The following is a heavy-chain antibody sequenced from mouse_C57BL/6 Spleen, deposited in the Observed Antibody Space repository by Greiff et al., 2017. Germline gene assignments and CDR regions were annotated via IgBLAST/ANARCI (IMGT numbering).Heavy chain of an antibody. CDR1: GYTFTDYE. CDR2: IDPETGGT. J-gene: IGHJ1*03. Sequence: VQLQQSGAELVRPGASVTLSCKASGYTFTDYEMHWVKQTPVHGLEWIGAIDPETGGTAYNQKFKGKAILTADKSSSTAYMELRSLTSADSAVYYCTRLRRYTFDVWGTGTTVTVSS. CDR3: TRLRRYTFDV. D-gene: IGHD1-1*01. V-gene: IGHV1-15*01.